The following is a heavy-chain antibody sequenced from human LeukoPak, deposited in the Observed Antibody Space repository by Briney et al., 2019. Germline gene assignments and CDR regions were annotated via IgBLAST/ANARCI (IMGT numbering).Heavy chain of an antibody. CDR3: ARDHEDCSSASCYD. CDR1: GYTFIGYF. V-gene: IGHV1-2*06. D-gene: IGHD2-2*01. J-gene: IGHJ4*02. Sequence: APVKVSCKASGYTFIGYFMNWVRQAPGQGLEWMGRINPNSGGTNYAQKFQGRVTMTRDTSISTAYMELSRLRSDDTAVYYCARDHEDCSSASCYDWGQGTLVTVSS. CDR2: INPNSGGT.